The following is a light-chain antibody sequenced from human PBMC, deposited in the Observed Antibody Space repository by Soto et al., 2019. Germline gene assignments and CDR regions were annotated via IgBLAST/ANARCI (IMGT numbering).Light chain of an antibody. Sequence: DIQMTQSPSSLSASVGDRVSITCRASQGISNFLAWYQHKPGKVPKLLIYAASTLQSGVPSRFSSSGSGTDFTLTISSLQPEDVATYYCQKYNSAPSLTFGGGTKVEIK. CDR2: AAS. V-gene: IGKV1-27*01. CDR3: QKYNSAPSLT. J-gene: IGKJ4*01. CDR1: QGISNF.